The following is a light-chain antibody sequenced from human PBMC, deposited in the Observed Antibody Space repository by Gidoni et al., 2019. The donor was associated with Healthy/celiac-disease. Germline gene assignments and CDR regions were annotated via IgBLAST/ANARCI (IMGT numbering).Light chain of an antibody. V-gene: IGKV1-33*01. CDR2: DAS. Sequence: DIQMTQSPSSLSASVGDRVTITCQASQDISNYLNWYQQKPGKAPKLLIYDASNLETGVPSRFSGSGSGTDFTFTISSLQPEDIATYYCQQYDNLLPPLTCGGGTKVEIK. J-gene: IGKJ4*01. CDR3: QQYDNLLPPLT. CDR1: QDISNY.